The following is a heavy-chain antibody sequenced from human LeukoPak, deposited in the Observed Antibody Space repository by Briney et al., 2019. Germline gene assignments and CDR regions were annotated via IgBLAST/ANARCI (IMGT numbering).Heavy chain of an antibody. CDR1: GGSISSSSYY. Sequence: SETLSLTCTVSGGSISSSSYYWGWIRQPPGKGLEWIGSIYYSGSTYYNPSLKSRVTISVDTSKNQFSLKLSSVTAADTAVYFCARQNSWEVPAWFDPWGQGTLVTVS. CDR2: IYYSGST. V-gene: IGHV4-39*01. J-gene: IGHJ5*02. D-gene: IGHD1-26*01. CDR3: ARQNSWEVPAWFDP.